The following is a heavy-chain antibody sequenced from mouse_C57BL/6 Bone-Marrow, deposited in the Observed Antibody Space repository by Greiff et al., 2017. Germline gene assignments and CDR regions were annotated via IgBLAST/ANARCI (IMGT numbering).Heavy chain of an antibody. CDR1: GYTFTSYW. CDR2: IDPNSGGT. J-gene: IGHJ2*01. CDR3: SRRKRLDDVDY. Sequence: VQLQQPGAELVKPGASVTLSCKASGYTFTSYWMHWVQQSPGRGLEWIGRIDPNSGGTKYNEKFKSKARLTVDKPSSTAYMQLSRLTSEASEVYYCSRRKRLDDVDYDGRGNALTVTA. V-gene: IGHV1-72*01. D-gene: IGHD2-12*01.